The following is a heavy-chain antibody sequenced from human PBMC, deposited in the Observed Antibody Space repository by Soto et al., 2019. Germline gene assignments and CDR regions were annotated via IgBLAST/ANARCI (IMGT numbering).Heavy chain of an antibody. CDR2: IDPSDSYT. V-gene: IGHV5-10-1*01. CDR3: ARHGLTELDDMTRQYYYYGMDV. Sequence: PGESLKISCKGSGYSFTSYWISWVRQMPGKGLEWMGRIDPSDSYTNYSPSFQGHVTISADKSISTAYLQWSSLKASDTAMYYCARHGLTELDDMTRQYYYYGMDVWGQRTTVTVSS. D-gene: IGHD1-26*01. CDR1: GYSFTSYW. J-gene: IGHJ6*02.